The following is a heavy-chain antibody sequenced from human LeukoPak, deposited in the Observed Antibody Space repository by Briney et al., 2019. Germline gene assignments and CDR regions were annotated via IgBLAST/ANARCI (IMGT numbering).Heavy chain of an antibody. J-gene: IGHJ3*01. D-gene: IGHD3-3*01. CDR2: INPDTGDT. CDR3: AKASRTIFGVVIVVGRPSDAFDV. V-gene: IGHV1-2*06. Sequence: GASVKVSCKASAYSFTGHFLHWVRQAPGQGLEWMGRINPDTGDTNYAQKFQGRVTMTRDTSISTAYMELTSLRSDDTAMYYCAKASRTIFGVVIVVGRPSDAFDVWGQGTMVTVSS. CDR1: AYSFTGHF.